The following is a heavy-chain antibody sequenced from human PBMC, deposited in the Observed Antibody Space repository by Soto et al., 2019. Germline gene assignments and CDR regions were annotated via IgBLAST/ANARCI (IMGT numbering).Heavy chain of an antibody. CDR3: TTRITIFGVVNLSPIMDV. V-gene: IGHV3-15*07. CDR2: IKSKTDGGTT. D-gene: IGHD3-3*01. J-gene: IGHJ6*02. Sequence: GGSLRLSCAASGLTFSNAWMNWVRQAPGKGLEWVGRIKSKTDGGTTDYAAPVKGRFTISRDDSRNTLYLQMNSLKTEDTAVYYCTTRITIFGVVNLSPIMDVWGQGTTVTVSS. CDR1: GLTFSNAW.